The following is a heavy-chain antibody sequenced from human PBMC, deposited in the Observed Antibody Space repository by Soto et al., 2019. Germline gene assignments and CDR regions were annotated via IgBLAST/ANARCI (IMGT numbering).Heavy chain of an antibody. Sequence: GGSLRLSGAASGFTFSSYAMPWVPQAPGKGLDGVAVISYDGINKYYADSVKGRFTISRDNSKNTLDLQMNSLRAEATAVYYCARGTQEDIVVVVAAPEGAFDIWGQGTMVTVSS. CDR3: ARGTQEDIVVVVAAPEGAFDI. CDR2: ISYDGINK. V-gene: IGHV3-30*04. CDR1: GFTFSSYA. D-gene: IGHD2-15*01. J-gene: IGHJ3*02.